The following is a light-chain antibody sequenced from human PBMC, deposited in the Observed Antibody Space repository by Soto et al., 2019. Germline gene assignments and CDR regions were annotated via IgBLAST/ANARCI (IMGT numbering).Light chain of an antibody. CDR3: SSYTSNNALV. J-gene: IGLJ1*01. V-gene: IGLV2-14*01. CDR1: SSDVGGYNY. CDR2: EVS. Sequence: QSALTQPASVSGSPGQPITISCTGTSSDVGGYNYVSWYQQHPGKAPKLMIYEVSNRPSGVSNRFSGSKSGDMASLTISGLRAEDEADYYCSSYTSNNALVFGTGTKLTVL.